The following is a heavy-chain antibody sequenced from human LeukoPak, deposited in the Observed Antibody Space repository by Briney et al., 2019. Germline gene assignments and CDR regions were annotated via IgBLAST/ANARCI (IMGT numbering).Heavy chain of an antibody. CDR1: GFTFSSYA. D-gene: IGHD3-22*01. V-gene: IGHV3-23*01. J-gene: IGHJ4*02. Sequence: GGSLRLSCAASGFTFSSYAMSWVRQAPGKGLEWVSAISGSGGSTYYADSVKGGFTISRDNSKNTLYLQMNSLRAEDTAVYYCAKDRNYYDSSGYLAVWDYWGQGTLVTVSS. CDR2: ISGSGGST. CDR3: AKDRNYYDSSGYLAVWDY.